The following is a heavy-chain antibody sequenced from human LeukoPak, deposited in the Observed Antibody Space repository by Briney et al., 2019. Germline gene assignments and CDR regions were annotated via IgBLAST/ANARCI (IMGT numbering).Heavy chain of an antibody. CDR3: AREVCSGGSCYNYYGMDV. CDR2: IYYSGST. CDR1: GGSISSGGYY. D-gene: IGHD2-15*01. V-gene: IGHV4-31*03. Sequence: PSETLSLTCTVSGGSISSGGYYWSWIRQHPGKGLEWIGYIYYSGSTYYSPSLKSRVTISVDTSKNQFSLKLSSVTAADTAVYYCAREVCSGGSCYNYYGMDVWGQGTTVTVSS. J-gene: IGHJ6*02.